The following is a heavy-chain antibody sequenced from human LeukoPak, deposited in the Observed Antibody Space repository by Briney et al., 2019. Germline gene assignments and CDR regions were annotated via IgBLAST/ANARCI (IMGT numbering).Heavy chain of an antibody. CDR3: ARVRRCTNGVCYTCDY. CDR1: GGSISSSSYY. J-gene: IGHJ4*02. Sequence: PSETLSLTCTVSGGSISSSSYYWGWIRQPPGKGLEWIGSIYYSGSTYYSPSLKSRVTISVDTSKNQFSLKLSSVTAADTAVYYCARVRRCTNGVCYTCDYWGQGTLVTVSS. CDR2: IYYSGST. D-gene: IGHD2-8*01. V-gene: IGHV4-39*01.